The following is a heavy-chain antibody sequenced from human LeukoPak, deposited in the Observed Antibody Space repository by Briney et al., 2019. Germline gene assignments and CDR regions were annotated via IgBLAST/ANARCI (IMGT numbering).Heavy chain of an antibody. CDR2: IYHSGST. J-gene: IGHJ4*02. D-gene: IGHD3-3*01. V-gene: IGHV4-38-2*01. Sequence: SETLSLTCAVSGYSISSGYYWGWIRQPPGKGLEWIGSIYHSGSTYYNPSLKGRVTISVDTSKNQFSLRLSSGTAAGTAFYYGAGTFGVIIVPDYWGQGTLVTVSS. CDR1: GYSISSGYY. CDR3: AGTFGVIIVPDY.